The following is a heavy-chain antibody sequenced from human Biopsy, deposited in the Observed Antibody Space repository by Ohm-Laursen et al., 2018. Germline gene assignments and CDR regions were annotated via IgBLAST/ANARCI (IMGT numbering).Heavy chain of an antibody. J-gene: IGHJ5*02. Sequence: SETLSLTCTVSGGPLNSYYRSWIRQPPGKGLEWIGYIYYSGIAANYNPSLKGRVTISVDMSKHQFSLRLTSATAADTAVYYCARGGFGLDGYNSPWGQGTLVIVSS. D-gene: IGHD5-24*01. V-gene: IGHV4-59*01. CDR1: GGPLNSYY. CDR3: ARGGFGLDGYNSP. CDR2: IYYSGIA.